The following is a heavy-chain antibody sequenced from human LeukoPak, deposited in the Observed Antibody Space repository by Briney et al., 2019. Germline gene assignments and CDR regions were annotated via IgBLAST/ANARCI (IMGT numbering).Heavy chain of an antibody. J-gene: IGHJ3*02. CDR3: ARDGHRRYYYGSSGREDVFDI. CDR2: ISAYNGNT. V-gene: IGHV1-18*01. CDR1: GYTFTSYG. D-gene: IGHD3-22*01. Sequence: ASVKVSCKASGYTFTSYGISWVRQAPGQGLEWMGWISAYNGNTNYAQKLQGRVTMTADTSTSTAYMELRSLGSDDTAVYYCARDGHRRYYYGSSGREDVFDIWGQGTMVTVSS.